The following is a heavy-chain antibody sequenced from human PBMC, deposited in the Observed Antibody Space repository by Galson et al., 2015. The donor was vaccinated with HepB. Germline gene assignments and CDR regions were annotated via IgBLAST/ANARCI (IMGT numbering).Heavy chain of an antibody. CDR3: ARPSYANWYYDL. D-gene: IGHD2-2*01. Sequence: SVKVSCKASGYTFTNYDITWVRQAPGQGLEWLGWISGHNGDTKYAQKVQGRVTMTRDTSTSTAYMELRSLRSDDMAVYYCARPSYANWYYDLWGRGTLVTVSS. CDR2: ISGHNGDT. V-gene: IGHV1-18*03. CDR1: GYTFTNYD. J-gene: IGHJ2*01.